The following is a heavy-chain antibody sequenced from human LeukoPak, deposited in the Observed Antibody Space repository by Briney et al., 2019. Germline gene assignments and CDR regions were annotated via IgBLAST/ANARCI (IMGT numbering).Heavy chain of an antibody. CDR2: ISYDGSNT. Sequence: GGSLRLSCAASGFTFNNYGMHWVRQAPGKGLEWVAIISYDGSNTYYADSVKGRFTISRDNSKNTLYLQMNSLRAEDTAVYYCARGSTRIVVVPAAPPDYWGQGTLVTVSS. CDR3: ARGSTRIVVVPAAPPDY. J-gene: IGHJ4*02. V-gene: IGHV3-30*03. CDR1: GFTFNNYG. D-gene: IGHD2-2*01.